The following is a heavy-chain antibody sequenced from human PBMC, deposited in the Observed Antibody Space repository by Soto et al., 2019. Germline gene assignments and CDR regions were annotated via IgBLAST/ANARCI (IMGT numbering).Heavy chain of an antibody. CDR2: INHSGST. Sequence: PSETLSLTCAVYGGSFSGYYWSWIRQPPGKGLEWIGEINHSGSTNYNPSLKSRVVISVDTSKNQFSLRLNSVTAADRAVYFCARGVTVFGLVSRFWFDPWGQGTVVTVSS. CDR1: GGSFSGYY. J-gene: IGHJ5*02. CDR3: ARGVTVFGLVSRFWFDP. V-gene: IGHV4-34*01. D-gene: IGHD3-3*01.